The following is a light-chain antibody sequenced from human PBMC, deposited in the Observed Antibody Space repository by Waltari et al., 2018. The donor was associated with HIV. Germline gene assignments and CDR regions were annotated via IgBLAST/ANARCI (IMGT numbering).Light chain of an antibody. V-gene: IGKV3-11*01. CDR2: GAS. CDR3: QQRSNWVSLS. CDR1: QSVSTY. Sequence: ELVLTQSPAPLSLPPGDSATPSRTASQSVSTYLAWYQQRPRPPPMLLFYGASNRATGSAVRFSGSGSATDVTLTISSQEPEDYAVYYCQQRSNWVSLSFGGGTKVEIK. J-gene: IGKJ4*01.